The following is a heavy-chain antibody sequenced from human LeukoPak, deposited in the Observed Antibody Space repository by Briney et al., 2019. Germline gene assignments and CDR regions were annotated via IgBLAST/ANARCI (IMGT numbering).Heavy chain of an antibody. J-gene: IGHJ6*03. Sequence: GGSLRLSCATSGFTFSDHSMDWVRQAPGKGLEWVGRTRNKVNSYTTKYAASVKGRFTISRDDSKNSLYLQMNSLKTEDTAVYYCARAAYSSGFYYYYMDVWGKGTTVTVS. V-gene: IGHV3-72*01. CDR2: TRNKVNSYTT. CDR3: ARAAYSSGFYYYYMDV. CDR1: GFTFSDHS. D-gene: IGHD6-25*01.